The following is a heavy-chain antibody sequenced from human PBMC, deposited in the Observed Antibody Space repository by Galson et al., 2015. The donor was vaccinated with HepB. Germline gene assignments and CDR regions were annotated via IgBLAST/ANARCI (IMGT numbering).Heavy chain of an antibody. CDR3: ARGRSHAY. J-gene: IGHJ4*02. V-gene: IGHV3-7*03. Sequence: SLRLSCAVSAFTFSTYWMGWVRQAPGKGLEWVANIRGDGGEKYYVDSVKGRFTISRDNARNSLYLQMNSLRAEDTAVYYCARGRSHAYWGQGTLVTVSS. CDR1: AFTFSTYW. CDR2: IRGDGGEK. D-gene: IGHD6-13*01.